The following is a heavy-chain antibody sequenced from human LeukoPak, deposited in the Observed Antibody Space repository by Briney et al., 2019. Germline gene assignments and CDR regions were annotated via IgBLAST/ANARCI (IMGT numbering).Heavy chain of an antibody. CDR2: ISFDGSNK. V-gene: IGHV3-30-3*01. J-gene: IGHJ4*02. CDR1: GFTFSSFA. Sequence: GGSLRLSCVASGFTFSSFAMHWVRQAPGKGLEWVAVISFDGSNKYYADSVKGRFTFSRDNSKNTLFLQMNSLRDEDTAVYYCARDRDYAFDYWGQGTLVTVSS. CDR3: ARDRDYAFDY. D-gene: IGHD4-17*01.